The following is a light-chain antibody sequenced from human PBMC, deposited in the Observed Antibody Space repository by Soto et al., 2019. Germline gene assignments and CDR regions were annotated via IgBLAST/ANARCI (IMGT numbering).Light chain of an antibody. J-gene: IGLJ1*01. V-gene: IGLV2-14*01. CDR3: GTKTRRSTLYV. CDR1: SSDVGGHNY. Sequence: QSVLTQPASVSGSPGQSITISCTGTSSDVGGHNYVSWYQQHPGKAPKLMIYEVSNRPSGVSNRFSGSKSGNTASLTISGLQAEDEAEYYCGTKTRRSTLYVFGTGTKLTVL. CDR2: EVS.